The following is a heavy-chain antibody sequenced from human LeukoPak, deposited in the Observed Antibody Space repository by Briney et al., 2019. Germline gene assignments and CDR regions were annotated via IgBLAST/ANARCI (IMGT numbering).Heavy chain of an antibody. CDR3: ARHALKRQWVILNPTFDY. Sequence: SETLSLACTVSGGSISSSSYYWGWIRQPPGKGLEWIGSIYYNGSTYYNPSLKSRVTISVDTSKNQFSLKLSSVTAADTAVYYCARHALKRQWVILNPTFDYWGQGTLVTVSS. D-gene: IGHD1-26*01. J-gene: IGHJ4*02. V-gene: IGHV4-39*01. CDR1: GGSISSSSYY. CDR2: IYYNGST.